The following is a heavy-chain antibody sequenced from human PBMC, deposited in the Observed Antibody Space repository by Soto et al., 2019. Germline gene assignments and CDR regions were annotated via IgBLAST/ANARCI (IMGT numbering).Heavy chain of an antibody. V-gene: IGHV1-69*13. CDR3: ARDQAGSSGFDY. CDR2: IIPIFGTA. Sequence: AASVKVSCKASGYTFTSYYMHWVRQAPGQGLEWMGGIIPIFGTANYAQKFQGRVTITADESTSTAYMELSSLRSEDTAVYYCARDQAGSSGFDYWGQGTLVTVSS. J-gene: IGHJ4*02. D-gene: IGHD6-19*01. CDR1: GYTFTSYY.